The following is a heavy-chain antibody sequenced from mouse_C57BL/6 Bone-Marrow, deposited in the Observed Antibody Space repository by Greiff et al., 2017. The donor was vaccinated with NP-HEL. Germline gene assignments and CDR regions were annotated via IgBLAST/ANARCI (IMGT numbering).Heavy chain of an antibody. CDR3: AKLTGNY. CDR2: INPSSGYT. CDR1: GYTFTSYT. Sequence: QVQLKESGAELARPGASVKMSCKASGYTFTSYTMHWVKQRPGQGLEWIGYINPSSGYTKYNQKFKDKATLTADKSSSTAYMQLSSLTSEDSAVYYCAKLTGNYWGQGTTLTVSS. D-gene: IGHD4-1*01. J-gene: IGHJ2*01. V-gene: IGHV1-4*01.